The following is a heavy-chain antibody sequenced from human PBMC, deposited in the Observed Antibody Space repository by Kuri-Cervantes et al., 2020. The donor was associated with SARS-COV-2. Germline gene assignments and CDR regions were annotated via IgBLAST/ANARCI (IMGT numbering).Heavy chain of an antibody. J-gene: IGHJ2*01. CDR1: GFTFSSYE. Sequence: GESLKISCAASGFTFSSYEMHWVRQAPGKGLEWVSYISSSGSAIYYADSVKGRSTISRDNVKNSLYLQMNSLRDEDTAVYYCARESRDAYNLGSFDLWGRGTLVTVSS. V-gene: IGHV3-48*03. CDR3: ARESRDAYNLGSFDL. D-gene: IGHD5-24*01. CDR2: ISSSGSAI.